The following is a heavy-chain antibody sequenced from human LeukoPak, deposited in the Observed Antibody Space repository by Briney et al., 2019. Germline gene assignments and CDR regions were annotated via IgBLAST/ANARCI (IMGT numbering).Heavy chain of an antibody. Sequence: SVKVSCEASGGTFSSYTISWVRQAPGQGLEWMGRIIPILGIANYAQKFQGRVTITADKSTSTAYMELSSLRSEDTAVYYCARVSTYYYYYMDVWGKGTTVTVSS. J-gene: IGHJ6*03. D-gene: IGHD1-1*01. CDR3: ARVSTYYYYYMDV. CDR1: GGTFSSYT. CDR2: IIPILGIA. V-gene: IGHV1-69*02.